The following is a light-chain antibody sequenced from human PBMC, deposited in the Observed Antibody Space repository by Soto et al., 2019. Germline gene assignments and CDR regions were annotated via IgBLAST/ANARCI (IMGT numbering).Light chain of an antibody. CDR2: EVS. J-gene: IGLJ1*01. CDR1: NSDVGGYNS. Sequence: QSVRTQPASMSGSPGQSITISCTGSNSDVGGYNSASWYQQHPGKAPKVMIYEVSNRPSGVSNRFSGSKSGNTASLTISGLQAEDEADYYCSSYTSSSTLVFGTGTKVTVL. V-gene: IGLV2-14*01. CDR3: SSYTSSSTLV.